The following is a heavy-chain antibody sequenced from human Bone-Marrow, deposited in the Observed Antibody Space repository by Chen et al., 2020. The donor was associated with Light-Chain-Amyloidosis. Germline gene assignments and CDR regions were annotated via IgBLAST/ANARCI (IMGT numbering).Heavy chain of an antibody. Sequence: VLLEESGGGLIQPGGSLRLSCAASGFSVSANYMSWVSQAPGKGLEWLSVIYDGGNKFYAESVRGRFTISRDNSKSTLSLEMNNLRAEDTAMYYCARGAIDYVDSLRFWVQGTLVTVSS. CDR1: GFSVSANY. J-gene: IGHJ4*02. V-gene: IGHV3-53*01. CDR2: IYDGGNK. D-gene: IGHD4-17*01. CDR3: ARGAIDYVDSLRF.